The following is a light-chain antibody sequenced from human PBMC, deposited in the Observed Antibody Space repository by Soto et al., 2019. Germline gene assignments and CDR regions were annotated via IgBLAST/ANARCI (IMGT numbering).Light chain of an antibody. CDR3: QQLNSYPT. CDR1: QGISSH. J-gene: IGKJ5*01. V-gene: IGKV1-9*01. Sequence: SKLTQSPCSRSASAGGRGTITCQASQGISSHLAWYQQKPAKAPKLLIYAASTLQSGVPSRFSGSGSGTDFTLTISSLQPEDFATYYCQQLNSYPTFGQGTRLEIK. CDR2: AAS.